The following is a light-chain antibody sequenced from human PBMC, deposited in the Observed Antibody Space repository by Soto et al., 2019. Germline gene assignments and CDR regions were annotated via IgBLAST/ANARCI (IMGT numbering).Light chain of an antibody. Sequence: AIRMTQSPSSLSASTGDRVTITCRASQGISSYLAWYQQKPGQAPKLLIYASSTLQSGGPSRFSGSGSGTDFTLTISCLQSEDFATYYGQQYYSYPITFGQGTRLEIK. CDR3: QQYYSYPIT. CDR2: ASS. V-gene: IGKV1-8*01. J-gene: IGKJ5*01. CDR1: QGISSY.